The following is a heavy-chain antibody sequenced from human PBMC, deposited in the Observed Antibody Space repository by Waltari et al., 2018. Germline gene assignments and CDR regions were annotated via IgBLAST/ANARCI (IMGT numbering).Heavy chain of an antibody. CDR3: ARDYGDYDAFDI. D-gene: IGHD4-17*01. CDR2: IYYSVST. J-gene: IGHJ3*02. V-gene: IGHV4-59*01. Sequence: QVQLQESGPGLVKPSETLSLTCTVSGGSISSYYWSWIRQPPGKGLEWIGYIYYSVSTNYNPSLKRRVTIAVDTSKNQFSLKLSSVTAADTAVYYCARDYGDYDAFDIWGQGTMVTVSS. CDR1: GGSISSYY.